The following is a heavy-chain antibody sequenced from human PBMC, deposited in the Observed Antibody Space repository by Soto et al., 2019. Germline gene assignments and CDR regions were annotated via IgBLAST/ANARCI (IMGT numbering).Heavy chain of an antibody. CDR3: ARGITRIVVVPPFDK. D-gene: IGHD3-22*01. J-gene: IGHJ4*02. Sequence: GGSLRLSCAASGFTFSSYAMHWVRQAPGKGLEWVAVISYDGSNKYYADSVKGRFTISRDNSKNTLYLQMNSLRAEDTAVYYCARGITRIVVVPPFDKGGQETLVTFSS. CDR2: ISYDGSNK. V-gene: IGHV3-30-3*01. CDR1: GFTFSSYA.